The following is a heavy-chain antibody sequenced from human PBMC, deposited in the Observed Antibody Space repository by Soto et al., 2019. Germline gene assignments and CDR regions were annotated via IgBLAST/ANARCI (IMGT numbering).Heavy chain of an antibody. V-gene: IGHV3-15*01. CDR2: IKRKIDGETT. D-gene: IGHD3-10*01. Sequence: EVQLVESGGGMVMPGGSLRLSCAASGFTFSDAWMTWIRQAPGKGLQCVGRIKRKIDGETTDYAAPVKGRFTISRDDSKNTLYLQMNRLKGEDTAMYYWVKDRGGGMDVWGQGTTVTVSS. CDR3: VKDRGGGMDV. J-gene: IGHJ6*01. CDR1: GFTFSDAW.